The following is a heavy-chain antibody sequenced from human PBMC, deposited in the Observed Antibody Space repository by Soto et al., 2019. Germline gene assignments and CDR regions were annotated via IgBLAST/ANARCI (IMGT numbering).Heavy chain of an antibody. D-gene: IGHD6-13*01. Sequence: ASVKVSCKASGYTFTSFGISWVPQAPGQGLEWMGWISAYNGNTNYAQKLQGRVTMTTDTSTSTAYMELRSLRSDDTAVYYCARDSSSWNYYYYYGMDVWGQGTTVTV. CDR2: ISAYNGNT. V-gene: IGHV1-18*01. CDR3: ARDSSSWNYYYYYGMDV. CDR1: GYTFTSFG. J-gene: IGHJ6*02.